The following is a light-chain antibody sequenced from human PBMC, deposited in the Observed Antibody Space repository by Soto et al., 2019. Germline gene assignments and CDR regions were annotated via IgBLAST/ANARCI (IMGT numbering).Light chain of an antibody. CDR1: QGISSA. CDR3: QQFNNYPPLT. J-gene: IGKJ4*01. V-gene: IGKV1D-13*01. CDR2: DAS. Sequence: AIQLTQPPSSLSASVGDRVTITCRASQGISSALAWYQQKPGKAPKLLIYDASSLESGVPSRFSGSGSGTDFTLTISSLQPEDFATYYCQQFNNYPPLTFGGGTKVEIK.